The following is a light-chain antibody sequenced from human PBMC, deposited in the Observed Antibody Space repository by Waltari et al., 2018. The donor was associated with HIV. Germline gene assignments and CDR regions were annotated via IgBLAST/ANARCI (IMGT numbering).Light chain of an antibody. V-gene: IGKV3-11*01. J-gene: IGKJ1*01. CDR2: DAS. Sequence: EIVLTQSPATLSLSPGERATLSCRAGQNFNSYLAWYQQKPGQAPRLLIYDASNRATGIPARFSGSGSGTDFTLTISSLEPEDSAVYYCQQRGNWPWTFGQGTKV. CDR3: QQRGNWPWT. CDR1: QNFNSY.